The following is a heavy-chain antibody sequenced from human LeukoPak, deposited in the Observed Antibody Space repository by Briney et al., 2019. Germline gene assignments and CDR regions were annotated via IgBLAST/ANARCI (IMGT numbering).Heavy chain of an antibody. CDR3: ARSTRHIAPAVHGPYDS. CDR1: GGSISRYY. Sequence: PSETLSLTCTVSGGSISRYYWNWIRQPPGKGLEWIGYIFYSGSTNYNPSLKSRVTISVDTSKKQFSLKLTSVTAADTAVYYCARSTRHIAPAVHGPYDSWGQGTLVTVSS. V-gene: IGHV4-59*01. CDR2: IFYSGST. J-gene: IGHJ4*02. D-gene: IGHD6-13*01.